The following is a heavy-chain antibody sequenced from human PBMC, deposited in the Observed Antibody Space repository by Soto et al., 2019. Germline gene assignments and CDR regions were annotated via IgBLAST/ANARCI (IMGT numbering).Heavy chain of an antibody. CDR1: GGSVSSGSYY. CDR2: IYYSGST. CDR3: ARGAMARVRGVIKHYYYYYGMDV. V-gene: IGHV4-61*01. J-gene: IGHJ6*02. Sequence: SETLSLTCTVSGGSVSSGSYYWSWIRQPPGKGLEWIGYIYYSGSTNYNPSLKSRVTISVDTSKNQFSLKLSSVTAADTAVYYCARGAMARVRGVIKHYYYYYGMDVWGQGTTVTVSS. D-gene: IGHD3-10*01.